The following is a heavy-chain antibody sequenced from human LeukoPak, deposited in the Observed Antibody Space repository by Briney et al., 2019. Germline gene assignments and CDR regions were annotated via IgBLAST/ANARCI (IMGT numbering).Heavy chain of an antibody. J-gene: IGHJ4*02. Sequence: ASVKDTFKASGYTFPSYGISWVRQAPGQGLEWMGWISAYNGNTNYAQKLQGRVTMTTDTSTSTAYMELRSLRSDDTAVYYCARLIIAVSGIINWGQGTLVTVSS. D-gene: IGHD6-19*01. CDR1: GYTFPSYG. CDR3: ARLIIAVSGIIN. V-gene: IGHV1-18*01. CDR2: ISAYNGNT.